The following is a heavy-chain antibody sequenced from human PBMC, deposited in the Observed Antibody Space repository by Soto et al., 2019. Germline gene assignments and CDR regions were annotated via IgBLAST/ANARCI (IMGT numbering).Heavy chain of an antibody. J-gene: IGHJ4*02. CDR2: IIPILGIA. Sequence: GASVKVSCKASGGTFSSYTISWVRQAPGQGLEWMGRIIPILGIANYAQKFQGRVTITADKSTSTAYMELSSLRSEDTAVYYCARDRIAVAGTGGWLPDYWGQGTLVTVSS. V-gene: IGHV1-69*04. D-gene: IGHD6-19*01. CDR3: ARDRIAVAGTGGWLPDY. CDR1: GGTFSSYT.